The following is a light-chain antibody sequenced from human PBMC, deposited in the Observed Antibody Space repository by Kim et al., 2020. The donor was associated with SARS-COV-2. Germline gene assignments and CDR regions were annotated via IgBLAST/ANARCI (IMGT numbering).Light chain of an antibody. CDR2: AAS. CDR1: QSVSSAY. V-gene: IGKV3-20*01. J-gene: IGKJ1*01. Sequence: PGDTTTPSCRASQSVSSAYLAWYQQRPAQAPTLLIYAASSRASGIPDRFRGSGSGTDFTLTISRLEPADFAVYYCQQYGTTPRTFGQGTKVDIK. CDR3: QQYGTTPRT.